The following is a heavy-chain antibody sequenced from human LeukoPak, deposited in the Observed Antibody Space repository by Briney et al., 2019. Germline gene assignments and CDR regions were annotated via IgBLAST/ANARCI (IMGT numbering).Heavy chain of an antibody. CDR2: ISAHNGNT. CDR3: ARDKGTVATYYYYYMDV. CDR1: GYTFTSYG. V-gene: IGHV1-18*01. D-gene: IGHD6-19*01. J-gene: IGHJ6*03. Sequence: ASVKVSCKASGYTFTSYGISWVRQAPGQGLEWMGWISAHNGNTNYEENLQGRVTMTTDTSTSTAYMELRSLRSDDTAVYYCARDKGTVATYYYYYMDVWGKGTTVTVSS.